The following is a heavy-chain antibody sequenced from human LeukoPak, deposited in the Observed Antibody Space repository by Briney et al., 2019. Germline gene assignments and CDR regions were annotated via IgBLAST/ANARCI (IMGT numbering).Heavy chain of an antibody. CDR3: AKDTYSSSLTGFDY. Sequence: GGSLRLSCAASGFTFDDYAMHWVRQAPGKGLEWVSGISWNSNSMGYADSVKGRFTVSRDNAKKSLYLQMNSLRPGDTALYYCAKDTYSSSLTGFDYWGQGTLVTVSS. CDR2: ISWNSNSM. D-gene: IGHD6-6*01. CDR1: GFTFDDYA. V-gene: IGHV3-9*01. J-gene: IGHJ4*02.